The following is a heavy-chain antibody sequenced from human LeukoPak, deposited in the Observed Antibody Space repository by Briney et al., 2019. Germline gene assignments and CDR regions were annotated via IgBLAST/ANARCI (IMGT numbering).Heavy chain of an antibody. CDR3: ARDFSISFPAAGVGNY. Sequence: GAPVKVSCKASGYTFSSYGISWVRQAPGQGLEWMGWISAHNGDTNYAQKFQGSVTMTTDTSTSTAYMELRSLRSDDTAVYYCARDFSISFPAAGVGNYWGQGTLVAVSS. D-gene: IGHD6-13*01. CDR2: ISAHNGDT. CDR1: GYTFSSYG. V-gene: IGHV1-18*01. J-gene: IGHJ4*02.